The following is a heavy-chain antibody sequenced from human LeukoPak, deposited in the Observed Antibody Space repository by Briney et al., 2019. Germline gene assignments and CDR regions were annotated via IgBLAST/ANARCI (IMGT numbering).Heavy chain of an antibody. D-gene: IGHD2-21*02. Sequence: SQTLSLTCTVSGGSISSGGYYWSWIRQPPGKGLEWIGYIYYSGSTNYNPSLKSRVTISVDTSKNQFSLKLSSVTAADTAVYYCARVAGGPWGDRYYFDYWGQGTLVTVSS. CDR1: GGSISSGGYY. CDR2: IYYSGST. CDR3: ARVAGGPWGDRYYFDY. V-gene: IGHV4-61*08. J-gene: IGHJ4*02.